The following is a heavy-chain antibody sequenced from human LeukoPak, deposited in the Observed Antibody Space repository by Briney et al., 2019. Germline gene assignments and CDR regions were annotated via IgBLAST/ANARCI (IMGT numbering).Heavy chain of an antibody. Sequence: PSETLSLTCTVSGYSISSTYYWGWIRQPPGKGLEWIGSIYYSGSTYYNPSLKSRVTISVDTSKNQFSLKLSSVTAADTAVYYCARRAGYSSSWYRKPHNYYYYMDVWGKGTTVTVSS. CDR2: IYYSGST. D-gene: IGHD6-13*01. CDR1: GYSISSTYY. V-gene: IGHV4-39*01. CDR3: ARRAGYSSSWYRKPHNYYYYMDV. J-gene: IGHJ6*03.